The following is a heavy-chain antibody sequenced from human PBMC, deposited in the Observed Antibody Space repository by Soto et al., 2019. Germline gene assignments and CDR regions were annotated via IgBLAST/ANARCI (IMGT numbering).Heavy chain of an antibody. CDR2: INYIGRT. Sequence: SETLSLTCTVPGGSISSGAYYWHWIRQHPGKGLDWIGFINYIGRTSYNSSLMSRVTISLDTSKSQFSLKLSSVTAADTAVYYCARAAFCGRDCYYFFDYWGLGILVTVSS. CDR3: ARAAFCGRDCYYFFDY. CDR1: GGSISSGAYY. J-gene: IGHJ4*02. V-gene: IGHV4-31*03. D-gene: IGHD2-21*02.